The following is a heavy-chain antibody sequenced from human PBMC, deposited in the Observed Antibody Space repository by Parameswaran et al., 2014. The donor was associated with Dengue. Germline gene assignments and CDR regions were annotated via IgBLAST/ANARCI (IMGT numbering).Heavy chain of an antibody. D-gene: IGHD1-26*01. CDR2: VYYSGST. CDR1: GGSISSYY. CDR3: ARSVVGATFLALDY. J-gene: IGHJ4*02. Sequence: AGGSLRLSCTVSGGSISSYYWSWIRQPPGKGLEWIGYVYYSGSTNYNPSLKSRVTISVDTSKNQFSLKLSSVTAADTAVYYCARSVVGATFLALDYWGQGTLVTVSS. V-gene: IGHV4-59*08.